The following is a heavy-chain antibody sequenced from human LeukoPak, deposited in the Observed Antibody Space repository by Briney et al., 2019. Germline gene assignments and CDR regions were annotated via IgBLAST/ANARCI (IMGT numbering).Heavy chain of an antibody. CDR1: GGSISSSSYY. CDR2: IYYSGST. V-gene: IGHV4-61*05. D-gene: IGHD3-3*01. J-gene: IGHJ6*02. CDR3: ARGRRFLEWLLYDWGPLDSKLVDYYYYSMDV. Sequence: ETLSLTCTVSGGSISSSSYYWGWIRQPPGKGLEWIGYIYYSGSTNYNPSLKSRVTISVDTSKNQFSLKLSSVTAADTAVYYCARGRRFLEWLLYDWGPLDSKLVDYYYYSMDVWGQGTTVTVSS.